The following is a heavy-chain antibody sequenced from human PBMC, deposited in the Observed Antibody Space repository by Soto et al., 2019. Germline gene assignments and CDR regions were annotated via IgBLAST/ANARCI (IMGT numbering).Heavy chain of an antibody. J-gene: IGHJ4*02. D-gene: IGHD1-7*01. V-gene: IGHV4-34*01. CDR3: ARGLNWNYGAFDY. Sequence: PSETLSLTCAVYGGSFSTYYWSWIRQPPRKGLEWLGEINHRGSTNYYPSLKSRLTISVDTSKNQFSLNLISVTAADRAVYYCARGLNWNYGAFDYWGQGTLVTVSS. CDR2: INHRGST. CDR1: GGSFSTYY.